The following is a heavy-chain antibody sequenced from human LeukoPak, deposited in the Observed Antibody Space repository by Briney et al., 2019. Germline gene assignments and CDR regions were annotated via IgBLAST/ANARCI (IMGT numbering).Heavy chain of an antibody. V-gene: IGHV3-7*01. CDR1: GFTFSSYW. D-gene: IGHD1-1*01. CDR2: IKQDGSEK. J-gene: IGHJ6*03. Sequence: GSLRLSCAASGFTFSSYWMNWVRQALGKGLEWVVNIKQDGSEKCYVDSVKGRFTISRDNAKNSLFLQMNNVRTEDTAVYYCARLGFTSGYGWDGGYYYYYMDVWGKGTTVTVSS. CDR3: ARLGFTSGYGWDGGYYYYYMDV.